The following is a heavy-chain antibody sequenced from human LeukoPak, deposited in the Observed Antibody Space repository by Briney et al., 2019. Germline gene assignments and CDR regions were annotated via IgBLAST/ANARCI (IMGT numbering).Heavy chain of an antibody. J-gene: IGHJ4*02. V-gene: IGHV3-30-3*01. Sequence: PGRSLRLSCAASGFTFSSYAMHWVRQAPGKGLEWVAVISYDGSNKYYADSVKGRSTISRDNAKNSLYLQMNSLRAEDTAVYYCARGRGAAAYYFDYWGQGTLVTVSS. D-gene: IGHD6-13*01. CDR1: GFTFSSYA. CDR3: ARGRGAAAYYFDY. CDR2: ISYDGSNK.